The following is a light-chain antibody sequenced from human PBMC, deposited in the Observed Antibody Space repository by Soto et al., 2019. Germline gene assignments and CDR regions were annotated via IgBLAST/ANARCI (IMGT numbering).Light chain of an antibody. Sequence: DIQVTQAPSSVSASVGDRVTITCRASLDINNWLAWYQQKPGKAPKLLVYTTSNLQSGVPTRFSGSVSGTDFTLTTSSLQPEYFATYYRQQTNSFPLTFGGGTKVEIK. J-gene: IGKJ4*01. CDR1: LDINNW. V-gene: IGKV1D-12*01. CDR3: QQTNSFPLT. CDR2: TTS.